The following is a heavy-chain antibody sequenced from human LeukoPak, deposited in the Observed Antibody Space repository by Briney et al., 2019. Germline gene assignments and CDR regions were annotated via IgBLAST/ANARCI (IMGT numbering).Heavy chain of an antibody. CDR3: ARGYYCSGGSCYDDHWFDP. J-gene: IGHJ5*02. CDR2: IYTSGST. D-gene: IGHD2-15*01. CDR1: GGSISSGSYY. Sequence: PSQTLSLTCTVSGGSISSGSYYGRWIRQPAGKGLEWIGRIYTSGSTNYNTSLKSRVTISVDTSKNQFSLKLRSVTAADTEVYYCARGYYCSGGSCYDDHWFDPWGEGTLVTVSS. V-gene: IGHV4-61*02.